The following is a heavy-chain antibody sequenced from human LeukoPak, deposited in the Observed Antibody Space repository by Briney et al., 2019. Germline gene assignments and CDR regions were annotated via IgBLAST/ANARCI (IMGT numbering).Heavy chain of an antibody. CDR2: ISSSSNYI. D-gene: IGHD1-14*01. J-gene: IGHJ4*02. V-gene: IGHV3-21*01. Sequence: PGGSLRLSCGASGFTFSNYAMSWVRQAPGKGLEWVSSISSSSNYIYYADAVKGRFTISRDNAKNSLYLQMNSLRAEDTAVYYCARVPGDYWGQGTLVTVSS. CDR3: ARVPGDY. CDR1: GFTFSNYA.